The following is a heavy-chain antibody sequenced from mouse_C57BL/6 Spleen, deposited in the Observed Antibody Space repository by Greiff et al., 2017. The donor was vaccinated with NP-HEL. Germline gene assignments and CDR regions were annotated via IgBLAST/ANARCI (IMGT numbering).Heavy chain of an antibody. J-gene: IGHJ3*01. D-gene: IGHD2-4*01. CDR3: ARHYYDYDEFAY. CDR1: GYTFTDYN. Sequence: VQLKESGPELVKPGASVKMSCKASGYTFTDYNMHWVKQSHGKSLEWIGYINPNNGGTSYNQKFKGKATLTVNKSSSTAYMELRILTSEDSAVYYCARHYYDYDEFAYWGKGTLVTVSA. CDR2: INPNNGGT. V-gene: IGHV1-22*01.